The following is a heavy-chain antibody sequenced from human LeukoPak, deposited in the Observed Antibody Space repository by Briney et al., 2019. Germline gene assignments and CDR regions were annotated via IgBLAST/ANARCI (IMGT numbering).Heavy chain of an antibody. CDR2: ISGSGGST. V-gene: IGHV3-23*01. D-gene: IGHD2-21*01. J-gene: IGHJ4*02. CDR3: AKACGGDCYDIDY. Sequence: GGSLRLSCVFSGFTFSSYAMSWVRQAPGKGLEWVSAISGSGGSTYYADSVKGRFTISRDNSKNTLYLQMNSLRAEDTAVYYCAKACGGDCYDIDYWGQGTLVTVSS. CDR1: GFTFSSYA.